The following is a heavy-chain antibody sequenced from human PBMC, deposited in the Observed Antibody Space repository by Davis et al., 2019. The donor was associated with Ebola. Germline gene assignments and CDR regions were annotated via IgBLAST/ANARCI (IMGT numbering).Heavy chain of an antibody. J-gene: IGHJ5*02. Sequence: GESLKTSCAASGFTFSDYYMSWIRQAPGKGLEWVTLISSDGSNRYYADSVRGRFTISRDNSKNTLYLQMDSLRVEDTALYYCARGFGVGTDWFDPWGQGTLVTVSS. CDR3: ARGFGVGTDWFDP. CDR1: GFTFSDYY. V-gene: IGHV3-30*03. CDR2: ISSDGSNR. D-gene: IGHD1-1*01.